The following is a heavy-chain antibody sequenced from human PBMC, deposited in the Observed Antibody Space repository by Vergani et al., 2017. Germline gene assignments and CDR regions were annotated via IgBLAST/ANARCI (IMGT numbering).Heavy chain of an antibody. CDR3: ARVGGSGGSCYPNWYFDL. CDR1: GFTFSSCA. V-gene: IGHV3-30*04. J-gene: IGHJ2*01. CDR2: ISYDGSNK. D-gene: IGHD2-15*01. Sequence: QVQLVESGGGVVQPGRSLRLSCAASGFTFSSCAVHWVRQAPGKGLEWVAVISYDGSNKYYADSVKGRFTISRDNAKHSLYLQMNSLRAEDTAVFYCARVGGSGGSCYPNWYFDLWGRGTLVTVSS.